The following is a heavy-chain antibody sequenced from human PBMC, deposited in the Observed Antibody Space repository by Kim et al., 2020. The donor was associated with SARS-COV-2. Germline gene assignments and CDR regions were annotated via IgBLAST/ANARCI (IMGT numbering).Heavy chain of an antibody. Sequence: VKGRFTISRDNAKNSLYLQMNSLRAEDTAVYYCARVYYDSSGYYYGAFDIWGQGTMVTVSS. CDR3: ARVYYDSSGYYYGAFDI. D-gene: IGHD3-22*01. V-gene: IGHV3-11*04. J-gene: IGHJ3*02.